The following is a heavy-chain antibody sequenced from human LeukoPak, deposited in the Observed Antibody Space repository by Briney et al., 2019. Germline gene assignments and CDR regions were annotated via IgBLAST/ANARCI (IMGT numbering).Heavy chain of an antibody. CDR2: LYTSGST. D-gene: IGHD3-9*01. J-gene: IGHJ4*02. V-gene: IGHV4-4*07. CDR3: AGNYDILTGVDY. CDR1: GGSISSYY. Sequence: SETLSLTCTVSGGSISSYYWSWIRQPAGKGLEWIGRLYTSGSTNYNPSLKSRVTMSVDTSKNQFSLKLSSVTAADTAVYYCAGNYDILTGVDYWGQGTLVTVSS.